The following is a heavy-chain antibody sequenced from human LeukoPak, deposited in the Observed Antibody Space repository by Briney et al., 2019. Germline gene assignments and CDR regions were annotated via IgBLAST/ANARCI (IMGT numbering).Heavy chain of an antibody. CDR2: IYHSGST. D-gene: IGHD1-26*01. CDR3: AFMRVGATPFDY. J-gene: IGHJ4*02. CDR1: GYSISSGYY. V-gene: IGHV4-38-2*02. Sequence: SETPSLTCTVSGYSISSGYYWGWIRQPPGKGLEWIGSIYHSGSTYYNPSLKSRVTISVDTSKNQFSLKLSSVTAADTAVYYCAFMRVGATPFDYWGQGTLVTVSS.